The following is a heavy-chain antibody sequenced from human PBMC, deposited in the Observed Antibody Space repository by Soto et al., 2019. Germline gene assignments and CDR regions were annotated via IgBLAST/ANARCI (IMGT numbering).Heavy chain of an antibody. CDR2: ITPSRGIA. Sequence: ASVKVSCKASGYTFTTYYMHWLRQARGQGLEWMGIITPSRGIASYAQKFQDRVTITADKSTSTAYMELSSLRSEDTAVYYCARVPGRSSGGSCYSWGQGTLVTVSS. J-gene: IGHJ4*02. CDR3: ARVPGRSSGGSCYS. CDR1: GYTFTTYY. D-gene: IGHD2-15*01. V-gene: IGHV1-46*01.